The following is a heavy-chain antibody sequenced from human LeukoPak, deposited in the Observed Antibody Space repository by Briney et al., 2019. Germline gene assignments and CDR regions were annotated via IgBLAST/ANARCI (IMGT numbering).Heavy chain of an antibody. Sequence: ASVKVSCKASGYTFTSYAVHWVRQAPGQRLEWMGWVTTGNGNTMYAQKFQGRVTMTEDTSTDTAYMELSSLRSEDTAVYYCATGDSSSWYFDYWGQGTLVTVSS. CDR2: VTTGNGNT. V-gene: IGHV1-3*04. CDR1: GYTFTSYA. J-gene: IGHJ4*02. D-gene: IGHD6-13*01. CDR3: ATGDSSSWYFDY.